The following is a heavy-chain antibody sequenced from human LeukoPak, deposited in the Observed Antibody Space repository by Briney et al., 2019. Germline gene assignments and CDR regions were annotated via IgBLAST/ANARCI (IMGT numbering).Heavy chain of an antibody. Sequence: PSEALSLTCTVSGGSISSYYWSWIRQPPGKGLEWIGYIYTSGSTNYNPSLKSRVTISVDTSKNQFSLKLSSVTAADTAVYYCARPGDSGSYLDAFDIWGQGTMVTVSS. CDR2: IYTSGST. CDR1: GGSISSYY. D-gene: IGHD1-26*01. V-gene: IGHV4-4*09. CDR3: ARPGDSGSYLDAFDI. J-gene: IGHJ3*02.